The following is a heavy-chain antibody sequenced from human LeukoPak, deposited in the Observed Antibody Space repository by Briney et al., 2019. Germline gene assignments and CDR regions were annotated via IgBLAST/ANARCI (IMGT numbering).Heavy chain of an antibody. V-gene: IGHV1-69*13. J-gene: IGHJ6*02. CDR3: AREDKRFLEWFPNYYYYGMDV. Sequence: ASVKVSCKASGGTFSSYAISWVRQAPGQGLEWMGGIIPIFGTANYAQKFQGRVTITADESTSTAYMELSSLRSEDTAVYYCAREDKRFLEWFPNYYYYGMDVWGQGTTVTVSS. CDR2: IIPIFGTA. D-gene: IGHD3-3*01. CDR1: GGTFSSYA.